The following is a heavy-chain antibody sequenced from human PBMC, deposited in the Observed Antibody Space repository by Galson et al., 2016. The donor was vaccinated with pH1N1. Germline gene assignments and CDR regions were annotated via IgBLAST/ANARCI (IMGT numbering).Heavy chain of an antibody. CDR3: ARDLARQHDY. J-gene: IGHJ4*02. Sequence: VKVSCKASGYTFTSFGITWVRQAPGQGLEWMGWINAHNGHTDYAQRLQGRVAMTTDTSTSTAYMELSSLRSEDTAVYYCARDLARQHDYWGQGTLVTVSS. CDR2: INAHNGHT. CDR1: GYTFTSFG. V-gene: IGHV1-18*01.